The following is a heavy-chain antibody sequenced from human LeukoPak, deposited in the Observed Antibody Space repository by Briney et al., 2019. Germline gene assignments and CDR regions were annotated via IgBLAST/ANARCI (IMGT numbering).Heavy chain of an antibody. J-gene: IGHJ4*02. CDR1: GYTLTELS. D-gene: IGHD2-2*02. CDR2: FDPEDGET. CDR3: ATAPRGYCSSTSCYMPPRSVTNFDY. Sequence: ASVKVSCKVSGYTLTELSMHWVRQAPGKGLEWMGGFDPEDGETIYAQKFQGRVTMTEDTSTDTAYMELSSLRSEDTAVYYCATAPRGYCSSTSCYMPPRSVTNFDYWGQGTLVTVSS. V-gene: IGHV1-24*01.